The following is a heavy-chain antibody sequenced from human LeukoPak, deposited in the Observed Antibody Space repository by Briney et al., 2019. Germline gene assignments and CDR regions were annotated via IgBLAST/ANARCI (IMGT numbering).Heavy chain of an antibody. J-gene: IGHJ6*02. CDR3: AKVRTYFYHGLDV. D-gene: IGHD1-14*01. V-gene: IGHV3-53*01. CDR2: ISSGGTT. Sequence: GGSLRLSCAASGFAVSSNYMIWVRQAPGEGLEWVSFISSGGTTHFADSVKGRFTISRDNSKNTLFLQVNSLRAEDTAVYYCAKVRTYFYHGLDVWGQGTTVTVSS. CDR1: GFAVSSNY.